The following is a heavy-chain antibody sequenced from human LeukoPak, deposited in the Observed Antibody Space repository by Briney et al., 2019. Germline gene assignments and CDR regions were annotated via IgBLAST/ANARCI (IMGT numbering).Heavy chain of an antibody. Sequence: SVKASCKASGGTFSSYAISWVRQAPGQGLEWMGGIIPIFGTANCAQKFQGRVTITADESTSTAYMELSSLRSEDTAVYYCARVPYCSGGSCYGMDVWGQGTTVTVSS. V-gene: IGHV1-69*13. J-gene: IGHJ6*02. CDR2: IIPIFGTA. CDR3: ARVPYCSGGSCYGMDV. CDR1: GGTFSSYA. D-gene: IGHD2-15*01.